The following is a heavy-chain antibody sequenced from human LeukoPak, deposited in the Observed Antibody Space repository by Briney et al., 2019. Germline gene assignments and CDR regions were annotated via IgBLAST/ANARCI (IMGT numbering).Heavy chain of an antibody. D-gene: IGHD3-10*01. Sequence: ASVKVSCKASGYTFTGYYMHWVRQAPGQGLERMGWISAYNGNTNYAQKLQGRVTMTTDTSTSTAYMELRSLRSDDTAVYYCARDEFMWFGGYYFDYWGQGTLVTVSS. CDR3: ARDEFMWFGGYYFDY. J-gene: IGHJ4*02. CDR2: ISAYNGNT. CDR1: GYTFTGYY. V-gene: IGHV1-18*04.